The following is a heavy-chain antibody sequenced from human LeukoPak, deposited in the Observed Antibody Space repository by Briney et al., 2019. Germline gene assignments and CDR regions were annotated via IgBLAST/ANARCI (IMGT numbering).Heavy chain of an antibody. V-gene: IGHV4-39*01. Sequence: PSETLSLTCTVSGGSISSSSYYWGWIRQPPGKGLECIGSIYCSGSTYYNPSLKSRVTISADTSKNQFSLKLSSVTAADTAVYYCARRTSGWPIDYWGQGTLVTVSS. CDR3: ARRTSGWPIDY. D-gene: IGHD6-19*01. CDR1: GGSISSSSYY. J-gene: IGHJ4*02. CDR2: IYCSGST.